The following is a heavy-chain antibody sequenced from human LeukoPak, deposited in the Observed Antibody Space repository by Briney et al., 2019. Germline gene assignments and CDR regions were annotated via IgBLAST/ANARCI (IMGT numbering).Heavy chain of an antibody. J-gene: IGHJ6*04. Sequence: SQTLSLTCTVSGGSISSGSYYWSWIRQPAGKGLEWIGRIYTSGSTNYNPSLKSRVTISVDTSKNQFSLKLSSVTAADTAVYYCARRKYYYDSSGLFVWGKGTTVTVSS. D-gene: IGHD3-22*01. CDR3: ARRKYYYDSSGLFV. CDR1: GGSISSGSYY. CDR2: IYTSGST. V-gene: IGHV4-61*02.